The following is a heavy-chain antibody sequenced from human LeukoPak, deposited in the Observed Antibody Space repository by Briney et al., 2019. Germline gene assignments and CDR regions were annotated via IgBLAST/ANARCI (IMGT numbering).Heavy chain of an antibody. CDR3: TRRSSAAGRQYFDY. D-gene: IGHD6-13*01. CDR2: IKSETDGGTT. V-gene: IGHV3-15*07. Sequence: GGSIRHSCAASGITFSSAWMNWVRQAPGKGLEWVGSIKSETDGGTTDYAAPVKGTFTISRDDSENTLYLQMNSLKTEDTAVYYCTRRSSAAGRQYFDYWGQGTLVTVSS. J-gene: IGHJ4*02. CDR1: GITFSSAW.